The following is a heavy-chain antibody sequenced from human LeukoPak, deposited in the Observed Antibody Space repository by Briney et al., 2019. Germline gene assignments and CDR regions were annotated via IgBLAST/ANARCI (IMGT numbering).Heavy chain of an antibody. J-gene: IGHJ4*02. CDR2: ISYNSANK. CDR3: TKRRPSGSVTVDEY. D-gene: IGHD2-21*02. Sequence: GGSLRLSCTTSGFTFSSLTMSWVRQAPGKGLEWVSSISYNSANKWHADSVKGRFTISRDNSKNTLYLQMHSLRADDTALYYCTKRRPSGSVTVDEYWGQGALVTVSS. V-gene: IGHV3-23*01. CDR1: GFTFSSLT.